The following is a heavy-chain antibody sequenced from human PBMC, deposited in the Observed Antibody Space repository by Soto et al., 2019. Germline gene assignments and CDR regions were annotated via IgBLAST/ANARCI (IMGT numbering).Heavy chain of an antibody. Sequence: PSETLSLTCTVSGGSISSSSYYWGWIRQPPGKGLEWIGSIYYSGSTYYNPSLKSRVTISVGTSKNQFSLKLSSVTAADTAVYYCARHGYNGIGAFDIWGQGTMVTVSS. CDR3: ARHGYNGIGAFDI. CDR1: GGSISSSSYY. J-gene: IGHJ3*02. CDR2: IYYSGST. V-gene: IGHV4-39*01. D-gene: IGHD5-12*01.